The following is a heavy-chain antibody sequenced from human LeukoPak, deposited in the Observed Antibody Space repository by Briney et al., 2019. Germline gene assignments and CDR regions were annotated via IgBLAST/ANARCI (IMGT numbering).Heavy chain of an antibody. CDR1: RLSVSHHY. V-gene: IGHV3-66*01. CDR3: ATADSGSYYSGFDY. Sequence: GGSLRLSCGASRLSVSHHYMCRLRQAPGKGLEWVSVVYSGGSTHYADSVKGRFTISRDNSKNTLYLHMNSLRAEDTAVYYCATADSGSYYSGFDYWGQGTLVTVSS. J-gene: IGHJ4*02. CDR2: VYSGGST. D-gene: IGHD1-26*01.